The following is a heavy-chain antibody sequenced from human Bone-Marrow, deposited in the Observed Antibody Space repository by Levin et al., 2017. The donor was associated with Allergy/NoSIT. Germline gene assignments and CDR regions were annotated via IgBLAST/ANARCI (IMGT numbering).Heavy chain of an antibody. D-gene: IGHD5-24*01. Sequence: GGSLRLSCAASGFSFSSYEMNWLRQAPGKGLEWVSYISGSGSDIYYADSVKGRFTFSRDNAKNSLFLQMNSLRAEDTAVYYCSRIRRDGYNVPWFDPWGQGTLVTVSS. V-gene: IGHV3-48*03. J-gene: IGHJ5*02. CDR1: GFSFSSYE. CDR3: SRIRRDGYNVPWFDP. CDR2: ISGSGSDI.